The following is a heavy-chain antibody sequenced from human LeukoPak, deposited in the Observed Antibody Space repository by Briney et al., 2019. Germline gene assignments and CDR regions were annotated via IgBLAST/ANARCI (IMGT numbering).Heavy chain of an antibody. D-gene: IGHD2-15*01. Sequence: SETLSLTCTVSGGSISSYYWSWIRQPPGKGLEWIGYIYYSGSTNYNPSLKSRVTISVDTSKNQFSLKLSSVTAADTALYYCARVGVPGYCSGGSCYGYDYWGQGTLVTVSS. CDR3: ARVGVPGYCSGGSCYGYDY. CDR1: GGSISSYY. V-gene: IGHV4-59*01. CDR2: IYYSGST. J-gene: IGHJ4*02.